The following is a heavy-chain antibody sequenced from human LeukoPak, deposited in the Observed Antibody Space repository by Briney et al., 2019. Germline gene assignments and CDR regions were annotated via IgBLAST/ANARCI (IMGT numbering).Heavy chain of an antibody. Sequence: PGGSLRLSCAASGFTVSSNYMSWVRQAPGKGLEWVSVICSGGSTYYADSVKGRFTISRDNSKNTLYLQMNSLRAEDTAVYYCARVGGGIDIVVPYYFDYWGQGTLVTVSS. V-gene: IGHV3-53*01. CDR1: GFTVSSNY. CDR3: ARVGGGIDIVVPYYFDY. D-gene: IGHD2-2*01. J-gene: IGHJ4*02. CDR2: ICSGGST.